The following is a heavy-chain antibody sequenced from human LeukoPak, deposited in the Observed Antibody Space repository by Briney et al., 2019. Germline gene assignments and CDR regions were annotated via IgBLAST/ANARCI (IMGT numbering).Heavy chain of an antibody. D-gene: IGHD6-13*01. Sequence: GESLKISCKGSGYSFTSYWIGWVRQMPGKGLEWMGIIYPGDSDTRYSPSFQGQVTISADKSISTAYLQWSSLKASDTAMYYCARRGSYSSSWYGSDWFDPWGQGTLVTVSS. CDR1: GYSFTSYW. V-gene: IGHV5-51*01. J-gene: IGHJ5*02. CDR2: IYPGDSDT. CDR3: ARRGSYSSSWYGSDWFDP.